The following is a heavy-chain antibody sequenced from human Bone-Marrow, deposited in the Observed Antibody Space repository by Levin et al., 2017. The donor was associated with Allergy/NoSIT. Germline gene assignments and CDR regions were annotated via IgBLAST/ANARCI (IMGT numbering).Heavy chain of an antibody. CDR1: GFTFDDYA. Sequence: GGSLRLSCTASGFTFDDYAVHWVRQAPGKGLEWVSGISWNGGTIGYADSVRGRFTTSRDNTKSSLYLQMNSLRTEDTALYYCAKELSSTSFYSYNMHVWGKGTTVTVSS. D-gene: IGHD6-6*01. V-gene: IGHV3-9*01. J-gene: IGHJ6*03. CDR2: ISWNGGTI. CDR3: AKELSSTSFYSYNMHV.